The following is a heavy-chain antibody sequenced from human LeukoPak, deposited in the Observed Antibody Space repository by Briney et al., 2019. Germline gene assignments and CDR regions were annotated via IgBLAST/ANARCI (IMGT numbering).Heavy chain of an antibody. CDR2: ISPRGEIT. CDR3: AKDDAWLRFGE. Sequence: GGSLRLSCAASGFTFGGHWMHWVRQAPGKGLVWVSRISPRGEITYYADSVKGRFTISRDNSKDTLYLEVIRLTPEDSAVYYCAKDDAWLRFGEWSQGTLVTVSS. J-gene: IGHJ4*02. CDR1: GFTFGGHW. V-gene: IGHV3-23*01. D-gene: IGHD5-12*01.